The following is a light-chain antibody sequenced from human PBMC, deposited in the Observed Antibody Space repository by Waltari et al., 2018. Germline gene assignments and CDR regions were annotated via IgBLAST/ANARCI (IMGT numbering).Light chain of an antibody. CDR3: QQYNNWPLT. J-gene: IGKJ4*01. Sequence: EIVMTQSPATLSVSPGERATLSCRASQSVSSNLAWYQQKPGRAPRLLIYGASTSATGIPARFSGSGSGTEFTLTISSLQSEDFAVYYCQQYNNWPLTFGGGTKVEIK. CDR1: QSVSSN. V-gene: IGKV3-15*01. CDR2: GAS.